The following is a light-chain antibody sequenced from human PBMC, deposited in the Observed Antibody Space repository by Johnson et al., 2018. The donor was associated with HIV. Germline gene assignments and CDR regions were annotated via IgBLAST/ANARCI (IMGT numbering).Light chain of an antibody. CDR3: ATWHTSLSAGGV. Sequence: QSVLTQPPSVSAAPGQKVTISCSGSSSNIGNNYVSWYQQLPGTAPKLLIYENNKRPSGIPDRFSGSKSGTSATLGITGLQTGDEADYYCATWHTSLSAGGVFGPGTKVTVL. J-gene: IGLJ1*01. CDR1: SSNIGNNY. V-gene: IGLV1-51*02. CDR2: ENN.